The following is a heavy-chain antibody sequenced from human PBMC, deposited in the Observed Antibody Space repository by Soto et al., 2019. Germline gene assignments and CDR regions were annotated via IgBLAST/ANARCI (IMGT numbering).Heavy chain of an antibody. J-gene: IGHJ4*02. CDR1: GFTFSRYD. CDR3: AKGSYRGIYSDFDD. V-gene: IGHV3-30*18. Sequence: QVQLVESGGGVVQPGRSLRLSCAASGFTFSRYDMHWVRQAPGKGLEWVAIISYDGSKKYYADSVKGRFTIARDNSKNTQYLQMNSLRPGDTAVYYCAKGSYRGIYSDFDDWGQGTLVTVSS. CDR2: ISYDGSKK. D-gene: IGHD1-26*01.